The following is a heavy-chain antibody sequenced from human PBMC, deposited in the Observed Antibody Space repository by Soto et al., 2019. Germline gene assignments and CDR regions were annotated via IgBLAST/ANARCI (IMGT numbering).Heavy chain of an antibody. CDR3: AKANYYDNSAYYLDY. Sequence: GGSLRLSCAGAGFTFSSYAMTWVRQAPGKGLEWVAGIRNTGASTNYADYVKGRFTISRDNSKNTLILQMNSLRADDTAVYYCAKANYYDNSAYYLDYWGQGTLVTVSS. V-gene: IGHV3-23*01. J-gene: IGHJ4*02. D-gene: IGHD3-22*01. CDR1: GFTFSSYA. CDR2: IRNTGAST.